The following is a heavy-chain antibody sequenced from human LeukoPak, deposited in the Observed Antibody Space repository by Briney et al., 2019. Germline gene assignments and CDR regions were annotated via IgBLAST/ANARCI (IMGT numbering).Heavy chain of an antibody. CDR2: ISDSSGHT. CDR3: AKDGVGQSYYFDY. CDR1: GFTFSTYA. D-gene: IGHD3-16*01. J-gene: IGHJ4*02. V-gene: IGHV3-23*01. Sequence: PGGSLRLSCAASGFTFSTYAMSWVRQAPGKGLEWVSSISDSSGHTYYADSVRGRFTISRDNSKNTVFLQMNSLRAEDTAIYYCAKDGVGQSYYFDYWGQGTLVTVSS.